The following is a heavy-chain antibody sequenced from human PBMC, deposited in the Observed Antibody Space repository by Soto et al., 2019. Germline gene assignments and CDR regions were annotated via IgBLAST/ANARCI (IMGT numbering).Heavy chain of an antibody. D-gene: IGHD2-2*01. CDR2: IYPGDSDS. J-gene: IGHJ4*02. CDR3: AKHEGYCSTTTCSNFDY. CDR1: GFTFTSYW. Sequence: PGEPLKIYCKGSGFTFTSYWIAWVRQMPGKGLEWMGIIYPGDSDSSYSPSFQGQVTISADKSINTAYLHWSSLKASDTAIYYCAKHEGYCSTTTCSNFDYWGQGTLVTVSS. V-gene: IGHV5-51*01.